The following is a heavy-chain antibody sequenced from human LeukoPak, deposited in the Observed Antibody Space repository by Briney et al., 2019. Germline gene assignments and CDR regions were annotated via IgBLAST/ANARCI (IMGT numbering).Heavy chain of an antibody. CDR1: GFTFSSYG. D-gene: IGHD6-19*01. J-gene: IGHJ4*02. CDR3: AFPGGSGWSFDY. CDR2: IRYDGSNK. V-gene: IGHV3-30*02. Sequence: SGGSLGLSCAASGFTFSSYGMHWVRQAPGKGLEWVAFIRYDGSNKYYADSVKGRFTISRDNSKNTLYPQMKSLRAEDTAVYYCAFPGGSGWSFDYWGQGTLVTVSS.